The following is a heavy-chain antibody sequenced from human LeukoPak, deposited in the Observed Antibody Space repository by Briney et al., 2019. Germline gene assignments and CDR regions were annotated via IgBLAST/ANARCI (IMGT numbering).Heavy chain of an antibody. D-gene: IGHD3-22*01. CDR3: VREVLSMIEVGYFDS. J-gene: IGHJ4*02. V-gene: IGHV4-31*03. CDR2: INYSGYS. CDR1: GGSISSGGYY. Sequence: PSETLSLTCTVSGGSISSGGYYWNWIRQHPGKGLEWIGHINYSGYSNYNPFLRSRVTMSVDTSRNRFSLKLTSVSAADTAVYYCVREVLSMIEVGYFDSWGQGTLVTVSS.